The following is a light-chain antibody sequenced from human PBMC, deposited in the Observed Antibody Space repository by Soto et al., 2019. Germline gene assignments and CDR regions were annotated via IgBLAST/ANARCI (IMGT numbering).Light chain of an antibody. Sequence: PGERATLSCRASQSVSSYLAWYQQKPGQAPRLLISDASKRATGIPARLCGSGFGTYYTLTISSIEPADFAVYYCQQRTKWRTFGQGTNVYIK. J-gene: IGKJ1*01. CDR2: DAS. CDR3: QQRTKWRT. V-gene: IGKV3-11*01. CDR1: QSVSSY.